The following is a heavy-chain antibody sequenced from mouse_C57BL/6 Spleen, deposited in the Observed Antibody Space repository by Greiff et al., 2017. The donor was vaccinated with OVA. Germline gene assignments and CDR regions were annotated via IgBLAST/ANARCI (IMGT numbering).Heavy chain of an antibody. CDR1: GYTFTSYW. V-gene: IGHV1-64*01. D-gene: IGHD2-5*01. CDR2: IHPNSGST. J-gene: IGHJ2*01. CDR3: AREGRVVTFDY. Sequence: VQLQQPGAELVKPGASVKLSCKASGYTFTSYWMHWVKQRPGQGLEWIGMIHPNSGSTNYNEKFKSKATLTVDKSSSTAYMQLSSLTSEDSAVYYCAREGRVVTFDYWGQGTTLTVSS.